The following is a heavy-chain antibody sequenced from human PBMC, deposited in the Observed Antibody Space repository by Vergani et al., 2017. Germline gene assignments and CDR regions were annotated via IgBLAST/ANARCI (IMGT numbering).Heavy chain of an antibody. Sequence: EVQLLESGGGSVQPGESLRLSCVASGFRFREHGMNWVRQAPGKGLEWVSGISGHDHRTLYADSVKGRFTISRDNSKNTMFLQMNNLRAEDTAVYYCAKDNGPGYYDSSGYCDYWGQGTLVTVSS. D-gene: IGHD3-22*01. J-gene: IGHJ4*02. V-gene: IGHV3-23*01. CDR1: GFRFREHG. CDR3: AKDNGPGYYDSSGYCDY. CDR2: ISGHDHRT.